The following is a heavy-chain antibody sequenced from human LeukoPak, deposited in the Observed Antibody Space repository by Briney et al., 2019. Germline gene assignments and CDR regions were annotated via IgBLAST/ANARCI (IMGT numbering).Heavy chain of an antibody. J-gene: IGHJ4*02. CDR2: ISGSGGST. V-gene: IGHV3-23*01. Sequence: PGGSLRLSCAASGFTVSNNYMTWVRQAPGKGLEWVSAISGSGGSTYYADSVKGRFTISRGNSKNTLYLQMNSLRAADTAVYYCVKVIGGKNYGSGLDYWGQGTLVTVSS. D-gene: IGHD3-10*01. CDR1: GFTVSNNY. CDR3: VKVIGGKNYGSGLDY.